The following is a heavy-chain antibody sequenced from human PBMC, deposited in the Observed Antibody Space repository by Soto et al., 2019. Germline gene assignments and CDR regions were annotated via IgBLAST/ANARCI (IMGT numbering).Heavy chain of an antibody. Sequence: ASVKVSCKASGYTFTSYGISWVRQAPGQGLEWMGWISAYNGNTNYAQKLQGRVTMTTDTSTSTAYMELRSLRSDDTAVYYCARVDMIVVVNDAVDIGGQGTMVTVAS. CDR1: GYTFTSYG. J-gene: IGHJ3*02. D-gene: IGHD3-22*01. V-gene: IGHV1-18*01. CDR2: ISAYNGNT. CDR3: ARVDMIVVVNDAVDI.